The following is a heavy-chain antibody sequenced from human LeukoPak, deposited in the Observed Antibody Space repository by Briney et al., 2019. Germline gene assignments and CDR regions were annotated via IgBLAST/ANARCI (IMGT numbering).Heavy chain of an antibody. CDR3: CTDYYDFWSGPH. D-gene: IGHD3-3*01. CDR1: GFTFSDAC. V-gene: IGHV3-15*01. J-gene: IGHJ4*02. CDR2: IYSQSEGGTT. Sequence: GGSLRLSCRASGFTFSDACMSWVRQAPGRGLEWVAQIYSQSEGGTTGYAAPVKGRFTISRDDAENTLFLQMNSLKSEDTALYYCCTDYYDFWSGPHWGQGSLVTVSS.